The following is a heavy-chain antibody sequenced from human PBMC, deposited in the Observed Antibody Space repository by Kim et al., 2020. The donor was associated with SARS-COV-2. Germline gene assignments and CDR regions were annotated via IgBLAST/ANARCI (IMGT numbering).Heavy chain of an antibody. CDR3: ASGHSYPY. V-gene: IGHV4-34*01. CDR2: INHSGST. D-gene: IGHD3-16*02. CDR1: GGSFSGDY. Sequence: SETLSLTCAVYGGSFSGDYWSWIRQPPGRGLEWIGEINHSGSTNYNPSLKSRVTISIDTSNNQFSLKLSSVTAADTAVYYCASGHSYPYWGRGTLVTVSS. J-gene: IGHJ4*01.